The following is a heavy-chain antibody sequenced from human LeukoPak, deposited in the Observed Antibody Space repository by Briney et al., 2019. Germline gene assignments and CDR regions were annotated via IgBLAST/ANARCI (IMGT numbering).Heavy chain of an antibody. CDR3: ARFAIRVVGATTPLDY. Sequence: SETLSLTCAVYGGSFSGYYWSWIRQPPGKGLEWIGEINHSGSTNYNPSLKSRVTISVDTSKNQFSLKLSSVTAADTAVYYCARFAIRVVGATTPLDYWGQGTLVTVSS. J-gene: IGHJ4*02. D-gene: IGHD2-15*01. CDR2: INHSGST. CDR1: GGSFSGYY. V-gene: IGHV4-34*01.